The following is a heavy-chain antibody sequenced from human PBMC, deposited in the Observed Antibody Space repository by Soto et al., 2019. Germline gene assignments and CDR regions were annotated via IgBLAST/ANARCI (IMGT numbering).Heavy chain of an antibody. CDR2: IYYSGST. V-gene: IGHV4-59*01. J-gene: IGHJ5*02. D-gene: IGHD4-17*01. CDR1: GGSISSYY. CDR3: AREGVDDYGEYGNWFDP. Sequence: QVQLQESGPGLVKPSETLSLTCTVSGGSISSYYWSWIRQPPGKGLEWIGYIYYSGSTNYNPSLKGSGTISVDTAKNQFSLKLSSVTAADTAVYYCAREGVDDYGEYGNWFDPWGQGTLVTVSS.